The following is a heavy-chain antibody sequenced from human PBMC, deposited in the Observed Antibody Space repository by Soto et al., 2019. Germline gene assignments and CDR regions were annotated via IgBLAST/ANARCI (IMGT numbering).Heavy chain of an antibody. CDR2: ISYRGST. V-gene: IGHV4-59*08. CDR1: GGSISSYS. J-gene: IGHJ5*02. CDR3: ARLHLYTAYEWGVVRYCDP. D-gene: IGHD5-12*01. Sequence: SETLSLTCTVSGGSISSYSWSWIRQPPGKGLEWIGYISYRGSTNYNPFLKSRVTISVDSSKNQFSLRLSSVTAEDTAVYYSARLHLYTAYEWGVVRYCDPWGQGYLVTVSS.